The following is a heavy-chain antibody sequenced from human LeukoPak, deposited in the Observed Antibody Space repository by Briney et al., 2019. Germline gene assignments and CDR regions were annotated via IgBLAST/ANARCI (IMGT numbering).Heavy chain of an antibody. J-gene: IGHJ2*01. D-gene: IGHD3-22*01. Sequence: PSGTLSLTCTVSGGSISSYYWSWIRQPPGKGLEWIWYIYYSGSTNYNPSPKSRVTISIDKYKNQFTLKPVSVTAADAAVYYCARRFTMNGVRYFDLWGRGTLVTVSS. CDR3: ARRFTMNGVRYFDL. CDR1: GGSISSYY. CDR2: IYYSGST. V-gene: IGHV4-59*08.